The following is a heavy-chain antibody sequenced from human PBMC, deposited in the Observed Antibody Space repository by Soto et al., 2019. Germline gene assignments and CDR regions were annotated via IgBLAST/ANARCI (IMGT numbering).Heavy chain of an antibody. V-gene: IGHV1-69*04. CDR1: GGTFSSYT. D-gene: IGHD3-22*01. Sequence: SVKVTCKAPGGTFSSYTISWVRQAPGRRLEWMGRIIPILGIANYAQKFQGRVTITADKSTSTAYMELSSLRSEDTAVYYCARDAVYYYDSSGGNAFDICGQGTMVTVSS. CDR2: IIPILGIA. CDR3: ARDAVYYYDSSGGNAFDI. J-gene: IGHJ3*02.